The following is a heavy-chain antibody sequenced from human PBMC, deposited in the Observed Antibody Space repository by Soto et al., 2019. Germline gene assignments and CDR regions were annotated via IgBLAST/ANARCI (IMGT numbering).Heavy chain of an antibody. Sequence: QVQLQESGPGLVKPSETLSLTCTVSGGSVSSGSYYWSWIRQPPGKGLEWIGYIYYSGSTNYNPSLKSRVTISVDTSKNQCSLKLSSVTAADTAVYYCARDGGNSGWFDPWGQGTLVTVSS. CDR1: GGSVSSGSYY. CDR3: ARDGGNSGWFDP. CDR2: IYYSGST. D-gene: IGHD2-21*02. J-gene: IGHJ5*02. V-gene: IGHV4-61*01.